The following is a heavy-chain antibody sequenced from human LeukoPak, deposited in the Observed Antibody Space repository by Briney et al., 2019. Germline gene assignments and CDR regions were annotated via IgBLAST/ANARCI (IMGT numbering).Heavy chain of an antibody. Sequence: VKVSCKASGGTFSSYAISWVRQAPGQGLEWMGRIIPIFSTANYAQKFQGRVTITTDESTSTAYMELSSLRSEDTAVYYCAREYDSSGYYGPLGWNYWGQGTLVTVSS. CDR1: GGTFSSYA. CDR2: IIPIFSTA. D-gene: IGHD3-22*01. CDR3: AREYDSSGYYGPLGWNY. V-gene: IGHV1-69*13. J-gene: IGHJ4*02.